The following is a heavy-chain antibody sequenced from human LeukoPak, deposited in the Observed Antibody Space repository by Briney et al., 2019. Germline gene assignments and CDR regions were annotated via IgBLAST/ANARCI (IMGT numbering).Heavy chain of an antibody. D-gene: IGHD3-10*01. V-gene: IGHV4-59*08. Sequence: SETLSLTCTVSGGSISSYYWSWFRQPPGKGLEWIGYIYYSGSTNYNPSLKSRVTISVDTSKNQFSLKLSSVTAANTALYYGARQNQFPGSGSNYFDYWGQGTLVTVSS. CDR1: GGSISSYY. J-gene: IGHJ4*02. CDR3: ARQNQFPGSGSNYFDY. CDR2: IYYSGST.